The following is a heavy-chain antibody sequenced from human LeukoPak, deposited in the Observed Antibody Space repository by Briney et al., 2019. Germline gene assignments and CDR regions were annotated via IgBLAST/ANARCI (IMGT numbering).Heavy chain of an antibody. CDR1: GYTFTSYG. Sequence: ASVKVSCKASGYTFTSYGISWVRQAPGQGLEWMGWISAYNGNTNYAQKLKGRVTMTTDTSTSTAYVELRSLRSDDTAVYYCASAKGPFYGFDYRGQGTLVTVSS. D-gene: IGHD4-17*01. CDR3: ASAKGPFYGFDY. J-gene: IGHJ4*02. V-gene: IGHV1-18*04. CDR2: ISAYNGNT.